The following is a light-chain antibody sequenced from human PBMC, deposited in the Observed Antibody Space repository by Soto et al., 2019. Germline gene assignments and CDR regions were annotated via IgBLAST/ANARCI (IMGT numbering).Light chain of an antibody. Sequence: QSALTQPASVSGSAGQSITISCSGTMRDVGAYNLVSWYQQHPGTAPKLIIYEVRNRPSGISSRFSGSRSGITASLTISGLQSEDEGDYYCSAYTAISTLVFGGGTKLTVL. J-gene: IGLJ3*02. V-gene: IGLV2-14*01. CDR1: MRDVGAYNL. CDR2: EVR. CDR3: SAYTAISTLV.